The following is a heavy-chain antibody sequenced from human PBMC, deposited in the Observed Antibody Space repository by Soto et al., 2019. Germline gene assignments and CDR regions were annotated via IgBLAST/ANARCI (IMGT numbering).Heavy chain of an antibody. CDR2: ISYDGSHK. V-gene: IGHV3-30*18. CDR1: GFTFSSYG. J-gene: IGHJ4*02. CDR3: AKDQREMTTVTTVFPAH. D-gene: IGHD4-17*01. Sequence: QVQLVESGGGVVQPGRSVRLSCAASGFTFSSYGMHWVRQAPGKGLEWVAVISYDGSHKYYADSVKGRFINSRDNSKNTVYLQMNSLRAEDTAVYFCAKDQREMTTVTTVFPAHWGQGTPVTVSS.